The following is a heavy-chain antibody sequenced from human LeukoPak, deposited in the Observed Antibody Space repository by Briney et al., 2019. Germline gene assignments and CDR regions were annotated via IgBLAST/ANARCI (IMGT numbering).Heavy chain of an antibody. Sequence: SETLSLTCTVSGGSISTYYWSWIRQPAGKGLEWIGRIHTSGNTNYNPSLKSRVTLSLDTSKNQFSLKLSSVTAADTAVYYCARRRAGQNWFDPWGQGTLVTVSS. CDR2: IHTSGNT. CDR1: GGSISTYY. V-gene: IGHV4-4*07. D-gene: IGHD1-14*01. J-gene: IGHJ5*02. CDR3: ARRRAGQNWFDP.